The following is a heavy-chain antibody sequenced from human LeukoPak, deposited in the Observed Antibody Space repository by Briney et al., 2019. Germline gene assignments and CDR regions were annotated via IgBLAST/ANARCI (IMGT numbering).Heavy chain of an antibody. CDR2: IRYDGSDK. Sequence: PGGSLRLSCAASGFTFSSYWMSWVRQAPGKGLEWVAFIRYDGSDKYYADSVKGRFTISRDNSKNTLYLQMNSLRAQDTAVYYCAKSIAVTGLGGGRTFDYWGQGTLVTVSS. CDR1: GFTFSSYW. CDR3: AKSIAVTGLGGGRTFDY. J-gene: IGHJ4*02. V-gene: IGHV3-30*02. D-gene: IGHD6-19*01.